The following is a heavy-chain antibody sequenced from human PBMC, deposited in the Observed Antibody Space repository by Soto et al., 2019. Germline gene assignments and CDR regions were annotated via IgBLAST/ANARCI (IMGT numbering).Heavy chain of an antibody. CDR2: ISGPGGIT. J-gene: IGHJ4*02. CDR1: GFTFSSNA. Sequence: EVQLLESGGGLVQPGGSLRLSCAASGFTFSSNAMSWVRQAPGKGLEWVSTISGPGGITYYADSVKGRFTISRDNSENTLYLQMNSPRDEDTAVYYCAKPRGTSWHFRFDYWGQGTLVTVSS. CDR3: AKPRGTSWHFRFDY. V-gene: IGHV3-23*01. D-gene: IGHD6-13*01.